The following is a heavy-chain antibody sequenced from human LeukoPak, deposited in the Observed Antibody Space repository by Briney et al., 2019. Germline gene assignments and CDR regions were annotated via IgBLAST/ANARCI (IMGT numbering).Heavy chain of an antibody. J-gene: IGHJ4*02. CDR1: GFNLSTYW. Sequence: GGSLRLSCAASGFNLSTYWMSWVRQPPGKGLEWVADMKQDGSEKSYVDSVNGRFTISRDNSKNTLYLQMNSLRAEDTAVYYCAKDRLGYCSGGSCYEPYYFDYWGQGTLVTVSS. CDR2: MKQDGSEK. CDR3: AKDRLGYCSGGSCYEPYYFDY. D-gene: IGHD2-15*01. V-gene: IGHV3-7*03.